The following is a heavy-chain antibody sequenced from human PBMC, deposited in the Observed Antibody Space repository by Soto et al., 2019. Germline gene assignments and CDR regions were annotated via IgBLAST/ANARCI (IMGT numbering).Heavy chain of an antibody. CDR2: ISGSGGST. V-gene: IGHV3-23*01. D-gene: IGHD6-19*01. CDR1: GFTFSSYA. Sequence: EVQLLESGGGLVQPGGSLRLSCAASGFTFSSYAMSWVRQAPGKGLEWVSTISGSGGSTYYADSVKGRFTISRDNSKNTLYLQMNSLRAEDTAVYYCANEAVAGTFYYYYYGMDVWGQGTTVTVSS. CDR3: ANEAVAGTFYYYYYGMDV. J-gene: IGHJ6*02.